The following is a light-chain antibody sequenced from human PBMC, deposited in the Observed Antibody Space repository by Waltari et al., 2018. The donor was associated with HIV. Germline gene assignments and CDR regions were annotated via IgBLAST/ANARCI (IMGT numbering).Light chain of an antibody. CDR2: GTS. CDR1: QGIRHE. V-gene: IGKV1-6*01. Sequence: AIQMTQSPSSLSASVGDSVIITCRASQGIRHELGSFQQKPGEAPKLLIYGTSTLQSGVPSRFGGGGAGTVFTLTISNLQPEDFATYYCLQDYNFPYTFGQGTRLEIK. CDR3: LQDYNFPYT. J-gene: IGKJ2*01.